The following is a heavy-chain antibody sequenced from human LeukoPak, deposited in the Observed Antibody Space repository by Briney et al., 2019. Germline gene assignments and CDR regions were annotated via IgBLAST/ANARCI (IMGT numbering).Heavy chain of an antibody. CDR2: MSHTGAT. D-gene: IGHD3-9*01. Sequence: PSETLSLTCAVFGGSFSGYYWSWIRQSPEKGLEWIGEMSHTGATNYNPSLKSRVTVSVDTSKKQFSLTLRSVTAADTAVYYCARGLHYNILTGGMDVWGQGTTVIVSS. CDR1: GGSFSGYY. J-gene: IGHJ6*02. V-gene: IGHV4-34*01. CDR3: ARGLHYNILTGGMDV.